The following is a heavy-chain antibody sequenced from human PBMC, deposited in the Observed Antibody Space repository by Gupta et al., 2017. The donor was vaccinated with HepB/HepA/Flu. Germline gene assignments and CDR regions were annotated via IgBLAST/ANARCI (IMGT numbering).Heavy chain of an antibody. CDR1: GGSISSSSYY. CDR3: ARSMVRGVIYY. J-gene: IGHJ4*02. V-gene: IGHV4-39*01. CDR2: IYYSGST. Sequence: QLQLQESGPGLVKPSETLSLTCTVSGGSISSSSYYWGWIRQPPGKGLEWIGSIYYSGSTYYNPSLKSRVTISVDTSKNQFSLKLSSVTAADTAVYYCARSMVRGVIYYWGQGTLVTVSS. D-gene: IGHD3-10*01.